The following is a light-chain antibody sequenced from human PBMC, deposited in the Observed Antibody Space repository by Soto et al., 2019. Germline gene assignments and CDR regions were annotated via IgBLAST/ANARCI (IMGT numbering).Light chain of an antibody. J-gene: IGLJ2*01. CDR2: LNSDGRH. CDR1: SGHSNYA. Sequence: QLVLTQSPSASASLGASVKLTCTLSSGHSNYAIAWHQLQPEKGPRYLMKLNSDGRHIKGDGIPDRFSGSSSGAERYLTISGLQSEDEADYYCQTWGTGIQVFGGGTKLTV. V-gene: IGLV4-69*01. CDR3: QTWGTGIQV.